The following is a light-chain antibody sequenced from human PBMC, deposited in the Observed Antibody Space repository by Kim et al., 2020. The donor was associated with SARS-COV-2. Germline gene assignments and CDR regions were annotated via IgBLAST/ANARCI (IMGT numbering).Light chain of an antibody. CDR1: QSLASNY. J-gene: IGKJ2*01. Sequence: LSPVDTATLSCRASQSLASNYLAWYQQKPGQAPGLVIYGASNRATGIPDRFSGSGSGTDFTLTISRLEPEDFAVYFCQQYNNSPFTFGQGTKLEI. CDR3: QQYNNSPFT. V-gene: IGKV3-20*01. CDR2: GAS.